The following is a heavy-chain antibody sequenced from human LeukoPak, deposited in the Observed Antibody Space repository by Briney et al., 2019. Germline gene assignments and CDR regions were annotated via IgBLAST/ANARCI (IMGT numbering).Heavy chain of an antibody. CDR1: GFTFSSYS. V-gene: IGHV3-21*01. J-gene: IGHJ4*02. CDR3: ARDRNSIAAAGTYDY. CDR2: ISSSSSYI. D-gene: IGHD6-13*01. Sequence: GGSLRLSCAASGFTFSSYSMNWVRPAPGKGLEWVSSISSSSSYIYYADSVKGRFTISRDNAKNSLYLQMNSLRAEDTAVYYCARDRNSIAAAGTYDYWGRGSLVTVSS.